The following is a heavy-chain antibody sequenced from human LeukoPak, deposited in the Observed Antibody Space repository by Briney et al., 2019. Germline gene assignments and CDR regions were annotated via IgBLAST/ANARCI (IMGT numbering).Heavy chain of an antibody. J-gene: IGHJ3*02. D-gene: IGHD1-26*01. Sequence: KSGGSLRLSCAASGFTFGSYSMNWVRQAPGKGLEWVSSISSSSSYIYYADSVKGRFTISRDNAKNSLYLQMNSLRAEDTAVYYCARGWEDAFDIWGQGTMVTVSS. CDR1: GFTFGSYS. V-gene: IGHV3-21*01. CDR2: ISSSSSYI. CDR3: ARGWEDAFDI.